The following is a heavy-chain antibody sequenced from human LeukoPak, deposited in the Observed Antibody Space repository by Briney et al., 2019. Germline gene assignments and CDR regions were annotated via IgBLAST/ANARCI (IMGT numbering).Heavy chain of an antibody. CDR2: MNSNSGNT. V-gene: IGHV1-8*01. Sequence: SSVTVSCQASRYTFTRYDMHCVRPATAQGIEWMGWMNSNSGNTGYAQKFQGRVTITRNTSISTTYMEMNRLRSEETAVYYCARVPVTFGGVIYYYYYMDVWGKGTTVTVSS. J-gene: IGHJ6*03. CDR3: ARVPVTFGGVIYYYYYMDV. D-gene: IGHD3-16*01. CDR1: RYTFTRYD.